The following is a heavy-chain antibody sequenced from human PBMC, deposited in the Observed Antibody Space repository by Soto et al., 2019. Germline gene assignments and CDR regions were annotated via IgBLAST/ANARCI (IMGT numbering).Heavy chain of an antibody. CDR2: IYYSGST. CDR1: GGSISSGGYY. CDR3: ARDPSGGSGSYYPYYYYGMDV. V-gene: IGHV4-31*03. Sequence: SETLSLTCTVSGGSISSGGYYWSWIRQHPGKGLEWIGYIYYSGSTYYNPSLKSRVTISVDTSKNQFSLKLSSVTAADTAVYYCARDPSGGSGSYYPYYYYGMDVWGQGTTVTVS. D-gene: IGHD3-10*01. J-gene: IGHJ6*02.